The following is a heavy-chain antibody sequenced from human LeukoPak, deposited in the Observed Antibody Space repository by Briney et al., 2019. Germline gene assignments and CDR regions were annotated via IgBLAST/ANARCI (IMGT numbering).Heavy chain of an antibody. D-gene: IGHD2-2*01. J-gene: IGHJ5*02. CDR2: ISGSSTTI. V-gene: IGHV3-48*04. Sequence: GGSLRLSCVASGFTFSNYNMNWVRQAPGKGLEWLSFISGSSTTIYYADSVKGRFTISRDNAKNSLYLQMNSLRAEDTAVYYCASSSTSRFDPWGQGTLVTVSS. CDR3: ASSSTSRFDP. CDR1: GFTFSNYN.